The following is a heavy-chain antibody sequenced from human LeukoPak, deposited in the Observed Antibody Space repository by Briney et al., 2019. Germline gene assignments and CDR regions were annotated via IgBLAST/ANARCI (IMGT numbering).Heavy chain of an antibody. D-gene: IGHD5-24*01. Sequence: SETLSLTCAVSGVSIIRTNWWIWVRQTPGRGLEWIGEIYYDGVTNYNPSLKSRVTISIDKSKNHFSLTLTSVTAADTAVYYCARDRDVAVHHPYYWGQGTLVTVSS. CDR2: IYYDGVT. J-gene: IGHJ4*02. CDR3: ARDRDVAVHHPYY. CDR1: GVSIIRTNW. V-gene: IGHV4-4*02.